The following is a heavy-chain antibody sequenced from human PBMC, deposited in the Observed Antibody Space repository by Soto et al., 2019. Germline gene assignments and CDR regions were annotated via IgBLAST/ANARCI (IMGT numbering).Heavy chain of an antibody. CDR2: IYYSGST. Sequence: SETLSLTCTVSGGSISSYYWSWIRQPPGKGLEWIGYIYYSGSTNYNPSLKSRVTISVDTSKNQFSLKLSSVTAADTAVYYCAGKAPAAINYWGQGTLVTVSS. D-gene: IGHD2-2*02. V-gene: IGHV4-59*12. CDR3: AGKAPAAINY. CDR1: GGSISSYY. J-gene: IGHJ4*02.